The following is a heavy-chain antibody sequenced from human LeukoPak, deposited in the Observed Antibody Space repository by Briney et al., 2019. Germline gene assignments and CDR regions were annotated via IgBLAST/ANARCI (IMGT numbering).Heavy chain of an antibody. CDR3: ARLYGSGRD. Sequence: SEALSLTCTVSGGSISSSGYFWGWIRQPPGKGLEWIGTIYYSGSTYYNPSLKSRVTISVDTSKNQFSLKLSSVTAADTAVYYCARLYGSGRDWGQGTLVTVSS. J-gene: IGHJ4*02. V-gene: IGHV4-39*07. D-gene: IGHD3-10*01. CDR1: GGSISSSGYF. CDR2: IYYSGST.